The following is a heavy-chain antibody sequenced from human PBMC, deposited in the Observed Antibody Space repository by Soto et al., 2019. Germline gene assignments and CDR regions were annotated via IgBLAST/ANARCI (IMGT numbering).Heavy chain of an antibody. CDR3: ARGYCSGGSCYDNWFDA. J-gene: IGHJ5*02. Sequence: SQTLSLTCAISGDSVSSNSAAWNWIRQSPSRGLEWLGRTYYRSKRYNDYAVSVKSRITINPDTSKNQFSLQLNSVTPEDAAVYYCARGYCSGGSCYDNWFDAWGQGTPVTVSS. CDR1: GDSVSSNSAA. CDR2: TYYRSKRYN. V-gene: IGHV6-1*01. D-gene: IGHD2-15*01.